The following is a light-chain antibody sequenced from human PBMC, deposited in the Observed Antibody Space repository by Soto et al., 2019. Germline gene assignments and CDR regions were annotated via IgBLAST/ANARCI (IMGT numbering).Light chain of an antibody. CDR1: QTISSW. J-gene: IGKJ1*01. Sequence: DIQMTQSPSTLSGSVGDRVTITCRASQTISSWLAWYQQKPEKAPKLLIYKASTLKSGVPSRFSGSGSGTEFTLTISSLQPDDFATYYCQHYSSYSEAFGQGTKVDIK. CDR3: QHYSSYSEA. CDR2: KAS. V-gene: IGKV1-5*03.